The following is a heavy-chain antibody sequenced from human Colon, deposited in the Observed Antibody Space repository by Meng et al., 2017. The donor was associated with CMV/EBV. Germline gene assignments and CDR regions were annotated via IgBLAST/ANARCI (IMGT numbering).Heavy chain of an antibody. Sequence: LLESGGGLVPPGGSLRLSCAASGFTFSSYPMSWVRQAPGKGLEWVSAISVSGSTTYYADSMKGRFTISRDDSKNTLFLQISTLTAEDTAVYYCAKSRGLVSPDFWGQGTLVTVSS. CDR2: ISVSGSTT. CDR3: AKSRGLVSPDF. CDR1: GFTFSSYP. D-gene: IGHD3-10*01. J-gene: IGHJ4*02. V-gene: IGHV3-23*01.